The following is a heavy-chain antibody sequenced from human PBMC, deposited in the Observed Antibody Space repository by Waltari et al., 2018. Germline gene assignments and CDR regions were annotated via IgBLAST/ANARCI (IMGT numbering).Heavy chain of an antibody. V-gene: IGHV4-30-4*08. D-gene: IGHD6-6*01. CDR1: GGSISIGDYY. Sequence: QVQLQESGPGLVKPSQPLSLTCPVSGGSISIGDYYWSWIRQPPGKGLEWIGYIYYSGSTYYNPSLKSRVTISVDTSKNQFSLKLSSVTAADTAVYYCARVMRAARMYYFDYWGQGTLVTVSS. CDR2: IYYSGST. CDR3: ARVMRAARMYYFDY. J-gene: IGHJ4*02.